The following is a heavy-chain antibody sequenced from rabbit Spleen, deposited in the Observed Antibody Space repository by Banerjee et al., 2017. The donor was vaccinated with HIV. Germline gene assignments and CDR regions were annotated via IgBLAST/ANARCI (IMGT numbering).Heavy chain of an antibody. CDR1: GFDFNNYY. CDR2: IGTGSSGST. D-gene: IGHD8-1*01. V-gene: IGHV1S40*01. J-gene: IGHJ6*01. Sequence: QSLEESGGGLVQPGESLTLSCKASGFDFNNYYMTWVRQAPGKELEWIAYIGTGSSGSTYYGSWAKGRFPNPRSPRLRAVTLQLNSLTAADTATYFCARDSGSSFSSYGMDLWGQGTLVTVS. CDR3: ARDSGSSFSSYGMDL.